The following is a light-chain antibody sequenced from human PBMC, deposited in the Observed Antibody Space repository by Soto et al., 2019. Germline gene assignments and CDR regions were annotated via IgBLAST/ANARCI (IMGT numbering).Light chain of an antibody. V-gene: IGKV3-15*01. J-gene: IGKJ4*01. CDR1: QGISSS. Sequence: IAMTQSPATLSVSPGERASLSCRASQGISSSLAWYQQKPDQSPRLLIHDASTRATGIPARFSGSGSGTEFTLTISSLQSEDFAVYYCQQYKDWPLTFGGGTKVEIK. CDR2: DAS. CDR3: QQYKDWPLT.